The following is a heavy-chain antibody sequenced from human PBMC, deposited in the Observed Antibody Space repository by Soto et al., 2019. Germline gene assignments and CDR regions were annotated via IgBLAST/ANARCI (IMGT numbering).Heavy chain of an antibody. CDR2: ISAYNGNT. V-gene: IGHV1-18*01. Sequence: GASVEVCCKASGYTFTSYGSSWVRQAPGQGLEWMGWISAYNGNTNYAQKLQGRVTMTTDTYTSTAYMELRSLRSDDTAVYYCARVAGYWYFDLWGRGTLVPVSS. CDR1: GYTFTSYG. CDR3: ARVAGYWYFDL. D-gene: IGHD6-19*01. J-gene: IGHJ2*01.